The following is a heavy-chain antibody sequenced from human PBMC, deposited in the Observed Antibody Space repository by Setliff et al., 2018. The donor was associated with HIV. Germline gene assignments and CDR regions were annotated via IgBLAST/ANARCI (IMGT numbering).Heavy chain of an antibody. D-gene: IGHD3-16*01. Sequence: SETLSLTCSVSGYSISRGYYWGWIRQPPGKGLEWIGSIHQSGSTYYNSSLKSRVTMSVDTSKNKFSLKLSSVTALDTAVYYCAKTVVGDSYALPNDGFDIWGQGTMVTVSS. V-gene: IGHV4-38-2*02. J-gene: IGHJ3*02. CDR3: AKTVVGDSYALPNDGFDI. CDR1: GYSISRGYY. CDR2: IHQSGST.